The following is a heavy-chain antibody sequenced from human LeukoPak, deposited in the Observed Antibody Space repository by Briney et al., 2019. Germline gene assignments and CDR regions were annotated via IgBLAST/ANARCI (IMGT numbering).Heavy chain of an antibody. CDR3: AKDEPMVRRVNPDAFPRLFDY. Sequence: GGSLRLPCAASGFTFSSYAMSWVRQAPGRGLEWVSAISGSGGSTYYADSVKGRFTIPRDNSKNTLYLQMNSLRAEDTAVYYVAKDEPMVRRVNPDAFPRLFDYWGQGTLVTVSS. CDR2: ISGSGGST. V-gene: IGHV3-23*01. CDR1: GFTFSSYA. J-gene: IGHJ4*02. D-gene: IGHD3-10*01.